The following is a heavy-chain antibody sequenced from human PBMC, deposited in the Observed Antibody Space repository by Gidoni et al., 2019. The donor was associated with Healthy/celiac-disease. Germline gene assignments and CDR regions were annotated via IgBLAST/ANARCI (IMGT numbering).Heavy chain of an antibody. J-gene: IGHJ4*02. CDR3: AKDYGSGSYSKPYFDY. V-gene: IGHV3-23*04. CDR2: ISGSGGST. D-gene: IGHD3-10*01. CDR1: GFPFSSYA. Sequence: EVQLVESGGNLIQPGGSLRLSCAASGFPFSSYAMSWVRQAPGKGLEWVSTISGSGGSTYYADSGKGRFTISRDNSKNTLNLQMNSLRAEDTAVYYCAKDYGSGSYSKPYFDYWGQGTLVTVSS.